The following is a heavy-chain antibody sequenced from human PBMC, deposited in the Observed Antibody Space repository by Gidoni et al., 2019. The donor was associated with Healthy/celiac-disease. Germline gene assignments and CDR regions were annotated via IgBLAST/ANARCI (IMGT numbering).Heavy chain of an antibody. J-gene: IGHJ4*02. V-gene: IGHV3-66*01. D-gene: IGHD6-13*01. Sequence: EVQLVESGGGLVQPGGSLRLSCAASGFTVSSNYMSWVRQAPGKGLEWVSVIYSGGSTYYADSVKGRFTISRDNSKNTLYLQMNSLRAEDTAVYYCAKIIAAAGTFFDYWGQGTLVTVSS. CDR2: IYSGGST. CDR3: AKIIAAAGTFFDY. CDR1: GFTVSSNY.